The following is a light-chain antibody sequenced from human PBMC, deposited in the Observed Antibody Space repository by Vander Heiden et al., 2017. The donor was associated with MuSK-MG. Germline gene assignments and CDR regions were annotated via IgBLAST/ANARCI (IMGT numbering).Light chain of an antibody. CDR3: HSPDSSNNHL. CDR2: GKN. Sequence: SSELTQDPAVSVALGQTVRITCQGDSLRSYYGSWYQQKPGQPLLLVIYGKNNRSSGIPDRFSGSSSGSTASITITGAEAEEEADYFWHSPDSSNNHLFGGGTKLTVL. CDR1: SLRSYY. V-gene: IGLV3-19*01. J-gene: IGLJ2*01.